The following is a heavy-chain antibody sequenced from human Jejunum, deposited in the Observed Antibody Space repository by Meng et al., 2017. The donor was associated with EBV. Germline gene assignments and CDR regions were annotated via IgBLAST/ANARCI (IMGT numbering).Heavy chain of an antibody. Sequence: QVSLVESGGGGGQPGRSLSFSCVASGFRFGYYGMHWVRQAPGKGLEWVAGMTTDGSFRPTADSLRGRFAISRDNSKNTLYLQMDSLRVEDTAVFHCAKDVVGATDFWGQGTLVTVSS. V-gene: IGHV3-33*06. D-gene: IGHD1-26*01. CDR3: AKDVVGATDF. CDR1: GFRFGYYG. CDR2: MTTDGSFR. J-gene: IGHJ4*02.